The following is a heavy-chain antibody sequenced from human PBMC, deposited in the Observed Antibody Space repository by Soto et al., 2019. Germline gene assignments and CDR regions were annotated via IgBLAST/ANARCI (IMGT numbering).Heavy chain of an antibody. CDR3: AHSPGRQWLVLLQGDYYFDY. Sequence: QITLKESGPTLVKPTQTLTLTCTFSGFSLSTSGVGVGWIRQPPGKALEWLALIYWDDDKRYSPSLKSRLTTTKDTSKNQVVLTMTNMDPVDTATYYCAHSPGRQWLVLLQGDYYFDYWGQGTLVTVSS. J-gene: IGHJ4*02. D-gene: IGHD6-19*01. CDR1: GFSLSTSGVG. V-gene: IGHV2-5*02. CDR2: IYWDDDK.